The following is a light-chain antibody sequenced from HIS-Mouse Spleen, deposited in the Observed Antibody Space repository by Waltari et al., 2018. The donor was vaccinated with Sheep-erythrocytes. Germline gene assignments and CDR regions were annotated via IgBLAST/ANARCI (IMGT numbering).Light chain of an antibody. V-gene: IGKV1-5*03. CDR3: QQYNSYSWT. CDR2: KAS. J-gene: IGKJ1*01. Sequence: DIQMTQSPSTLSASVGNRVTITCRASQSISSWLAWYQQKPGKAPKRLIYKASSLESGVPSRFSGSGSGTEFNLTISSLQPDDFATYYCQQYNSYSWTFGQGTKVEIK. CDR1: QSISSW.